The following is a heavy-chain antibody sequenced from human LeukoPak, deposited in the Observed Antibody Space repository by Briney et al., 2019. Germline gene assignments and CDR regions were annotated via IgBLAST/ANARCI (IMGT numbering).Heavy chain of an antibody. CDR3: AKDLSVSVTNWFDP. V-gene: IGHV3-23*01. CDR1: GFSFGSYG. Sequence: GGSLRLSCAASGFSFGSYGMSWVRQAPGKGLEWVSALGSSGGTTNYADSVKGRFTISRDNSKNTLYLQMNSLRAEDTAVYYCAKDLSVSVTNWFDPWGQGTLVTVSS. J-gene: IGHJ5*02. CDR2: LGSSGGTT. D-gene: IGHD5-18*01.